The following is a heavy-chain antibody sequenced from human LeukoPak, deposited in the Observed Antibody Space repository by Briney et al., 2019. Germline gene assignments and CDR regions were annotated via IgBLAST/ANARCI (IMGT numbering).Heavy chain of an antibody. CDR3: ARDYAGGWIDY. CDR1: GFNFRKHW. CDR2: IQEDGNEM. V-gene: IGHV3-7*01. J-gene: IGHJ4*02. Sequence: PGGSLRFSCAATGFNFRKHWMSWVRQSIGKGLECVAKIQEDGNEMHYVDSVKGRFTISRDNARNSLYLQMNNLRVEDTAIYYCARDYAGGWIDYWGQGIMVTVSS. D-gene: IGHD3-10*02.